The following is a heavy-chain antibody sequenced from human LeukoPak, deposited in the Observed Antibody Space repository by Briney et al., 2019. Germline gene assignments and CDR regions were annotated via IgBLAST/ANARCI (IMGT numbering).Heavy chain of an antibody. CDR3: ARDWGTAMGSNWFDP. CDR1: GFTFSNYA. CDR2: ISSSSSYI. J-gene: IGHJ5*02. Sequence: GRSLRLSCAASGFTFSNYAMHWVRQAPGKGLEWFSSISSSSSYIYYADSVKGRFTISRDNAENSLYLQMNSLRAEDTAVYYCARDWGTAMGSNWFDPWGQGTLVTVSS. V-gene: IGHV3-21*01. D-gene: IGHD5-18*01.